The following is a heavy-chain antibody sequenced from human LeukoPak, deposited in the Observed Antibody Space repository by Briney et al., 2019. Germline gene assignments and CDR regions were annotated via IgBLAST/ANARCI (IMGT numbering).Heavy chain of an antibody. V-gene: IGHV3-30*18. Sequence: GRSLRLSCAASGFTFSNYGMHWVRQAPGKGLEWVAVISYDGSNKYYADSVKGRFTISRDNSKNTLYLQMNSLRAEDTAVYYCAKDSSLAAADYWDQGTLVTVSS. CDR1: GFTFSNYG. D-gene: IGHD6-13*01. J-gene: IGHJ4*02. CDR3: AKDSSLAAADY. CDR2: ISYDGSNK.